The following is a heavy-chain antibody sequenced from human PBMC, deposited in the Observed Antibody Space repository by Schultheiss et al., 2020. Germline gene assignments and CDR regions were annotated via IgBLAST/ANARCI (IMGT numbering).Heavy chain of an antibody. V-gene: IGHV3-74*01. CDR2: INSDGSST. CDR3: TTLVVPAAMGFYYYYGMDV. D-gene: IGHD2-2*01. CDR1: GFTFRSYG. Sequence: WGSLRLSCAASGFTFRSYGRYWVRQAPGKGLVWVSRINSDGSSTSYADSVKGRFTISRDNAKNTLYLQMNSLKTEDTAVYYCTTLVVPAAMGFYYYYGMDVWGKGTTVTVSS. J-gene: IGHJ6*04.